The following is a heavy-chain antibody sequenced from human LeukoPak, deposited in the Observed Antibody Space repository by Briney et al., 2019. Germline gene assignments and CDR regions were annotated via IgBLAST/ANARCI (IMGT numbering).Heavy chain of an antibody. CDR2: IYYSGST. V-gene: IGHV4-59*01. Sequence: SETLSLTCPVPGGSISINYWSWIRQPPGKGLEWIGYIYYSGSTNYNPSLKSRVTISVDTSKNQFSLKLSSVTAADTAVYYCARDLGPRVFDYWGQGTLVTVSS. J-gene: IGHJ4*02. D-gene: IGHD6-13*01. CDR1: GGSISINY. CDR3: ARDLGPRVFDY.